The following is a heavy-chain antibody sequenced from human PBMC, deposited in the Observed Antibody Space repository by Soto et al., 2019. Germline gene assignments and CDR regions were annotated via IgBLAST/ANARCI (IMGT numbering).Heavy chain of an antibody. V-gene: IGHV3-53*02. Sequence: EVQLVETGGGLIQPGGSLKLSCSVAGFTVSDSMSWVRQAPGKGLECVSFIHSDGSTHYTDSVRGRFTISRDNSKNTLYLQMNSLRADDTGVYYCGKERRGSGWFVSSYWGQGILVTVSS. J-gene: IGHJ4*02. CDR2: IHSDGST. D-gene: IGHD6-19*01. CDR1: GFTVSDS. CDR3: GKERRGSGWFVSSY.